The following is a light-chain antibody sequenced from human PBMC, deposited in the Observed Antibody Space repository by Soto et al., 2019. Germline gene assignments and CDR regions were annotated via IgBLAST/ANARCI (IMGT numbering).Light chain of an antibody. CDR2: AAS. J-gene: IGKJ4*01. CDR1: QGISSY. V-gene: IGKV1-9*01. CDR3: QHLNSDLLT. Sequence: DIPLTQSPSFLSASVGDRVTITCRASQGISSYLAWYQQKPGKAPKLLIYAASTLQSGVPSRFSGSGSGTEFTLTISSLQPEEFATYYCQHLNSDLLTFGGGTKVEIK.